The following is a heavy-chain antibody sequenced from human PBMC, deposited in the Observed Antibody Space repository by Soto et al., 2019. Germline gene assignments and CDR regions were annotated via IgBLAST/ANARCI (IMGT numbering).Heavy chain of an antibody. D-gene: IGHD3-16*02. J-gene: IGHJ4*02. CDR2: IKSKTDGGTT. Sequence: GGSLRLSCAASGFTFSNAWMSWVRQAPGKGLEWVGRIKSKTDGGTTDYAAPVKGRFTISRDDSKNTLYLQMNSLKTEDTAVYYCTTVPTYYDYIWGSYRMNKGPSGWGQGTLVTVSS. CDR3: TTVPTYYDYIWGSYRMNKGPSG. CDR1: GFTFSNAW. V-gene: IGHV3-15*01.